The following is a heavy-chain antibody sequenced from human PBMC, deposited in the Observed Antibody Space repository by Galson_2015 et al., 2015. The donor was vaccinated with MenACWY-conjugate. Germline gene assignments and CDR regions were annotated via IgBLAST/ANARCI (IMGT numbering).Heavy chain of an antibody. V-gene: IGHV4-61*08. D-gene: IGHD3-3*01. J-gene: IGHJ4*02. CDR1: GGSASSCGYY. CDR3: AREFSH. CDR2: ISDSGTT. Sequence: GTLSLYCAVSGGSASSCGYYGPRVRLPPGEGLEWIGLISDSGTTKYNPSLKGRVTISLDTSKNQVSLKLSSVTAADTAVYFCAREFSHWGQGTLVTVSS.